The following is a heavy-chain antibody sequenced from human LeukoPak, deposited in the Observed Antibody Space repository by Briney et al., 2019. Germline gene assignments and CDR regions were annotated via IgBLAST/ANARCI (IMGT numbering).Heavy chain of an antibody. J-gene: IGHJ1*01. V-gene: IGHV3-15*01. Sequence: PGGSLRLSCAASGFTFSNAWMSWVRQAPGKGLEWVGRIKRKTEGRTKDYAAKVKVTATRARDDTKNTLYLQINSLTTEDTGVYYCTTGITSWGQGALVTVSA. CDR2: IKRKTEGRTK. CDR3: TTGITS. CDR1: GFTFSNAW.